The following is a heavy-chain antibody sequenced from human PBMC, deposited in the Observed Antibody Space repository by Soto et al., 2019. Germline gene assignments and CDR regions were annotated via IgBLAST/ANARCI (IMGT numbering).Heavy chain of an antibody. CDR2: IYYSGST. CDR3: ARSRGGDCSGGDSHYYVEV. D-gene: IGHD2-15*01. V-gene: IGHV4-59*08. Sequence: SETLSLTCAVSGGSMSNYFWSWIRQPPGKGLEWIGSIYYSGSTHYIPSLESRVTISVDTSKNQFSLKLSSVTAADTALYYCARSRGGDCSGGDSHYYVEVWGKGTTVTVSS. J-gene: IGHJ6*03. CDR1: GGSMSNYF.